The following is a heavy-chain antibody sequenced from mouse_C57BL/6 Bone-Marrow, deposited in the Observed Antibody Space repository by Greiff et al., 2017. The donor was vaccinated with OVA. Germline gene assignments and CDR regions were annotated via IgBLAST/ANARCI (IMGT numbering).Heavy chain of an antibody. Sequence: QVQLQQSGAELVRPGTSVKVSCKASGYAFTNYLIEWVKQRPGQGLEWIGVINPGSGGTNYNEKFKGKATLTADKSSSTAYMQLSSLTSEDSAVYFCAREGYYGSSYGFAYWGQGTLVTVSA. V-gene: IGHV1-54*01. CDR1: GYAFTNYL. CDR2: INPGSGGT. D-gene: IGHD1-1*01. CDR3: AREGYYGSSYGFAY. J-gene: IGHJ3*01.